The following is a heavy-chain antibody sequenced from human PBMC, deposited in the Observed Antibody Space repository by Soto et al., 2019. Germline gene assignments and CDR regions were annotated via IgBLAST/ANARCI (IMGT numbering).Heavy chain of an antibody. V-gene: IGHV3-23*01. CDR3: AREDIVIVPASIGDDAFDI. CDR1: GSTFSSYV. CDR2: ITDSGGTT. Sequence: GGSLRLSCAASGSTFSSYVFNWVRLAPGKGLEWVSGITDSGGTTSYAESVKGRFTISRDNSRNTLYLQMNSLRAEDTAVYYCAREDIVIVPASIGDDAFDIWGQGTMVTVSS. D-gene: IGHD2-2*01. J-gene: IGHJ3*02.